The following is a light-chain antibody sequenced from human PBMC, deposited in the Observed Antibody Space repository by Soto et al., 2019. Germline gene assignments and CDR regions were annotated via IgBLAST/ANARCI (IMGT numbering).Light chain of an antibody. Sequence: QSVLTQPRSVSGSPGQSVTISCTGTSSDVGTYDFVSWYQQHPGKAPRLMIFDVSERPSGVPDRFSGSKSGNTASLTISGLQDEDEADYYCSSYTSSSTLYVFGSGTKVTVL. J-gene: IGLJ1*01. CDR2: DVS. CDR1: SSDVGTYDF. CDR3: SSYTSSSTLYV. V-gene: IGLV2-11*01.